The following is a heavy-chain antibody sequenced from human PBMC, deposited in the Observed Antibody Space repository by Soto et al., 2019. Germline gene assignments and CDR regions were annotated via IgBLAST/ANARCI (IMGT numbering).Heavy chain of an antibody. CDR1: GFTFSSYA. J-gene: IGHJ4*02. CDR3: AKYYYDSSGHTYYFDY. Sequence: GGSLRLSCAASGFTFSSYAMSWVRQAPGKGLEWVSAISGSGGSTYYADSVKGRFTISRDNSKNTLYLQMNSLRAEDTAVYYCAKYYYDSSGHTYYFDYWGQGTLVTVSS. D-gene: IGHD3-22*01. V-gene: IGHV3-23*01. CDR2: ISGSGGST.